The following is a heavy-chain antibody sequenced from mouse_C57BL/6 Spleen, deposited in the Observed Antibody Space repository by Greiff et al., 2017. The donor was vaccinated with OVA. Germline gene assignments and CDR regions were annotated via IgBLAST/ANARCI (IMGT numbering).Heavy chain of an antibody. CDR3: ARGALFFAY. V-gene: IGHV3-6*01. CDR2: ISYDGSN. Sequence: ESGPGLVKPSQSLSLTCSVTGYSITSGYYWNWIRQFPGNKLEWMGYISYDGSNNYNPSLKNRISITRDPSKNQFFLKLNSVTTEDTATYYCARGALFFAYWGQGTLVTVSA. J-gene: IGHJ3*01. CDR1: GYSITSGYY. D-gene: IGHD1-1*02.